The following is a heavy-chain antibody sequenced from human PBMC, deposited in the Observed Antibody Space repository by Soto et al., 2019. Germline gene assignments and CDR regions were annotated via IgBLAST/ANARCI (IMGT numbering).Heavy chain of an antibody. J-gene: IGHJ5*02. CDR3: ARQGAAVPTVPLIWFDP. V-gene: IGHV5-51*01. CDR2: IYPVNSNT. D-gene: IGHD6-13*01. CDR1: GYFFAGYW. Sequence: GESLKISCKGSGYFFAGYWIAWVRQMPGKGLEWMGIIYPVNSNTKYSRSFQGQVTISADKSSSTAYLQWSSLKASDTAIYYCARQGAAVPTVPLIWFDPWGQGTLVTVSS.